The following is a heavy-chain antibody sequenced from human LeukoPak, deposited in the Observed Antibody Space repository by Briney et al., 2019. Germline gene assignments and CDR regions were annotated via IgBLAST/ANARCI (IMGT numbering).Heavy chain of an antibody. D-gene: IGHD3-22*01. Sequence: PGGSLRLSCAASGFTFSSYAMAWVRQAPGKGLQWVSGINGFGGSTYYADSVKGRFTISRDNSKNTLYLQMNSLRVEDTAVYHCAKRDYSDSSGYASLFDHWGQGSQVTVSS. CDR3: AKRDYSDSSGYASLFDH. CDR1: GFTFSSYA. CDR2: INGFGGST. V-gene: IGHV3-23*01. J-gene: IGHJ4*02.